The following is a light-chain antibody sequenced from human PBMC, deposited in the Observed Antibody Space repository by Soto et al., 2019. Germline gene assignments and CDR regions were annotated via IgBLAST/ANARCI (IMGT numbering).Light chain of an antibody. J-gene: IGKJ4*01. CDR2: GAS. Sequence: EIVLTQSPGTLSLSPGERATLSCRASQSVSSSYLAWYQQKPGQAPRLLIYGASSRATGIPDRFSGSGSGTDFTLTISILEPEDFAVYYCLQYDSSPLTFGGGTQVEIK. CDR1: QSVSSSY. CDR3: LQYDSSPLT. V-gene: IGKV3-20*01.